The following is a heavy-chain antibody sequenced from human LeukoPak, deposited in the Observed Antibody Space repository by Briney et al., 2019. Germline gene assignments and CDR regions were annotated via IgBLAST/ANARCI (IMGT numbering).Heavy chain of an antibody. V-gene: IGHV3-21*01. Sequence: GGPLRLSCAASGFTFSSYSMNWVRQAPGKGLEWVSSISGRSDDIYYADSVQGRFTISRDNSKNSLYLQMKSLRAEDTALYYCARRGYHDYSGFDYWGQGTLVTVSS. CDR3: ARRGYHDYSGFDY. CDR2: ISGRSDDI. J-gene: IGHJ4*02. CDR1: GFTFSSYS. D-gene: IGHD1-26*01.